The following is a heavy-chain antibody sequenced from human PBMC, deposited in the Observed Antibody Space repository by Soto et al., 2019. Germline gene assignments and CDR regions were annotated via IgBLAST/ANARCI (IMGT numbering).Heavy chain of an antibody. Sequence: EVQLVESGGGLVQPGGSLRLSCVASGFMFDSYAMNWVRQAPGKGLEWVSYISPGGDRIYYAESLKGRITISRDYARNSLCLQMNLRSDEDTAVYYCTKSTDSAGWGVDFWGQGTLVTVS. V-gene: IGHV3-48*02. D-gene: IGHD6-19*01. J-gene: IGHJ4*02. CDR3: TKSTDSAGWGVDF. CDR2: ISPGGDRI. CDR1: GFMFDSYA.